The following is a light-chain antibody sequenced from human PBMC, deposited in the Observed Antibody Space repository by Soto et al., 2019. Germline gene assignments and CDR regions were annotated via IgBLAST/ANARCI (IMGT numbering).Light chain of an antibody. Sequence: EIVLTQSPVTLSLSPGERATLSCRASQSVSSYLAWYQQKPGQAPRLLIYDASNRATGIPARFSGSGSGTDFALTISSLEPEDFAVYYCQQRGDWPLTFGGGTKVDIK. J-gene: IGKJ4*01. CDR3: QQRGDWPLT. CDR2: DAS. V-gene: IGKV3-11*01. CDR1: QSVSSY.